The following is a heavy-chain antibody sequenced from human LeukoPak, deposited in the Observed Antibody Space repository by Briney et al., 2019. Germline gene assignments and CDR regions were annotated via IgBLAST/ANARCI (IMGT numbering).Heavy chain of an antibody. D-gene: IGHD3-10*01. CDR2: INPNSGGT. CDR3: ARDRSPTRGDWYFDL. Sequence: GASVKVSCKASGYTFTGYYMHWVRQAPGQGLEWMGWINPNSGGTNYAQKFQGRVTMTRDTSISTAYMELSRLRSDDTAVYYCARDRSPTRGDWYFDLWGRGTLVTVSS. V-gene: IGHV1-2*02. CDR1: GYTFTGYY. J-gene: IGHJ2*01.